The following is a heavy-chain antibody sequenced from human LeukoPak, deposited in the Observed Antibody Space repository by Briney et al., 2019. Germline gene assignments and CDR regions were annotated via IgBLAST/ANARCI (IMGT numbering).Heavy chain of an antibody. CDR1: GYRFSAYW. V-gene: IGHV5-51*01. CDR2: IYPDDSDT. Sequence: GESLKISCKGSGYRFSAYWIAWVRQMPGKGLEWMGIIYPDDSDTRYSPSFQGQVTISADKSVSTAYLQWSSLKASDTAMYFCARPNIASYYDSRGYDAFDVWGQGTIVTVSS. J-gene: IGHJ3*01. D-gene: IGHD3-22*01. CDR3: ARPNIASYYDSRGYDAFDV.